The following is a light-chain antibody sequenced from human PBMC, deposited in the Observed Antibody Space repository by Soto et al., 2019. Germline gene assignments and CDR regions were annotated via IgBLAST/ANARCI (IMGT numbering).Light chain of an antibody. J-gene: IGLJ1*01. CDR3: SSYTSSSIDYV. V-gene: IGLV2-14*01. CDR2: EVS. CDR1: SSDVGGYNY. Sequence: QSALTQPASVSGSPGQSITISCTGTSSDVGGYNYVSWYQQHPGKAPKLMIYEVSNRPSGVSNRFSGSKSGNTASLPISGLQAEDEAAYYCSSYTSSSIDYVFGTGNKLTVL.